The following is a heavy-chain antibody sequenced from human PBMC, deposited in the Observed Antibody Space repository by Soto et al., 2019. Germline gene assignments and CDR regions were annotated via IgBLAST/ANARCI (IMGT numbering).Heavy chain of an antibody. D-gene: IGHD6-6*01. CDR2: ITSSGTTI. CDR1: GFTFSVYT. J-gene: IGHJ5*02. CDR3: AGDGYSTSSDWPWFDP. Sequence: EAQLVESGGGLVQPGGSLRLSCAASGFTFSVYTMHWVRQSPGKGLEWISSITSSGTTISYADSVKGRFTISRDNAKSSLFLQMDTLRDEDTAVYYCAGDGYSTSSDWPWFDPWGQGTLVAVSS. V-gene: IGHV3-48*02.